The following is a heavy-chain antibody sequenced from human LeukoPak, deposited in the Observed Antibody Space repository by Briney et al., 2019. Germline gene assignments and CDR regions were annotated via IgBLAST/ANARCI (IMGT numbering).Heavy chain of an antibody. CDR3: AGSFGRAALDF. CDR2: FYSDGST. J-gene: IGHJ3*01. V-gene: IGHV3-53*01. D-gene: IGHD3-3*01. CDR1: GISVNNKY. Sequence: PGGSLRLSCAASGISVNNKYMGWVRQAPGKGLEWVSAFYSDGSTDYADSVQGRFTISRDNSKNTLYLQMSSLRAEDTAVYYCAGSFGRAALDFWGQGTMVTVSS.